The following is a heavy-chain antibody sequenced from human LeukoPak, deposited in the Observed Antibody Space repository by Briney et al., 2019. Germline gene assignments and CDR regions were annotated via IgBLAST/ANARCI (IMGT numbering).Heavy chain of an antibody. D-gene: IGHD3-22*01. CDR3: AMYDSSGYYNFI. Sequence: GESLKSSCKGSGYSFTSYWIGWVRQVPGKGLEWMGIIYPGDSDTRYSPSFQGQVTITADKSISTAYQQWSSLKASDTAMYYCAMYDSSGYYNFIWGQGTMVTVSS. J-gene: IGHJ3*02. V-gene: IGHV5-51*01. CDR2: IYPGDSDT. CDR1: GYSFTSYW.